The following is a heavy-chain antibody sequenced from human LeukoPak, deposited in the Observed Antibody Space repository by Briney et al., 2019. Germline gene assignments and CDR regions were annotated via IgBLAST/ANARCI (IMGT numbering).Heavy chain of an antibody. Sequence: ASVKVSCKASGYTFTSYAMNWVRQAPGQGLEWMGWINTNTGNPTYAQGFTGRFVFSLDTSVSTAYLQISSLKAEDTAVYYCAGDNRAYDFWSGYHPQAHDAFDIWGQGTMVTVSS. CDR1: GYTFTSYA. CDR3: AGDNRAYDFWSGYHPQAHDAFDI. D-gene: IGHD3-3*01. CDR2: INTNTGNP. J-gene: IGHJ3*02. V-gene: IGHV7-4-1*02.